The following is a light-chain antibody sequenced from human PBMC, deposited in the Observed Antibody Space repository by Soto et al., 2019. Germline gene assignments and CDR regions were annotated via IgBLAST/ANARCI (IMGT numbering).Light chain of an antibody. CDR2: GAS. V-gene: IGKV3-15*01. CDR3: QQGHNWPLT. J-gene: IGKJ2*01. CDR1: QGISSE. Sequence: EIVMTQSPATLSLSPGERAALSCRASQGISSELAWYQQKPGQPPRPLIYGASTRATGVPARFTGSGSGSDFTLTISGLQSEDFAVYYCQQGHNWPLTFGQGTRLEI.